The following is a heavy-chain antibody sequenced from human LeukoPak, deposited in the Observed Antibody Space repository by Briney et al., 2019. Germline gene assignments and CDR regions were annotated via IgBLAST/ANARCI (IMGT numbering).Heavy chain of an antibody. CDR3: ARDGVDIVATTHDY. CDR2: INPNSGGT. CDR1: GYTFTGYY. Sequence: ASVKVSCKASGYTFTGYYMHWVRQAPGQGLEWMGWINPNSGGTNYAQKFQGRVTMTRDTSISTAYMELSRLRSDDTAVYYRARDGVDIVATTHDYWGQGTLVTVSS. J-gene: IGHJ4*02. D-gene: IGHD5-12*01. V-gene: IGHV1-2*02.